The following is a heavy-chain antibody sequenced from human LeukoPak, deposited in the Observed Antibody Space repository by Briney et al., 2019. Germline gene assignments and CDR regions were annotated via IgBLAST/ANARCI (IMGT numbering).Heavy chain of an antibody. CDR3: ARYSYGYDYYYGMDV. V-gene: IGHV1-8*02. CDR2: MNPNSGNT. D-gene: IGHD5-18*01. CDR1: GGTFSSYA. Sequence: ASVKVSCKASGGTFSSYAISWVRQATGQGLEWMGWMNPNSGNTGYAQKFQGRVTMTRNTSISTAYMELSSLRSEDTAVYYCARYSYGYDYYYGMDVWGQGTTVTVSS. J-gene: IGHJ6*02.